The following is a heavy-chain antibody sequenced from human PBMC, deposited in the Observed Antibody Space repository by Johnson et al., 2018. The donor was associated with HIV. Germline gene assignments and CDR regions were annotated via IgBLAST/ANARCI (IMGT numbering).Heavy chain of an antibody. Sequence: VQLVESGGDLVQPGGSLRLSCAASGFTFSNYWMSWVRQAPGKGLEWVANIKQDGSEKYYVDSVRGRFTISRDHARNSLNLQMNSLRAEDTAVYYCARDSLGVTGGDDAFDIWGQGTMVTVSS. CDR2: IKQDGSEK. V-gene: IGHV3-7*01. J-gene: IGHJ3*02. CDR1: GFTFSNYW. D-gene: IGHD1-26*01. CDR3: ARDSLGVTGGDDAFDI.